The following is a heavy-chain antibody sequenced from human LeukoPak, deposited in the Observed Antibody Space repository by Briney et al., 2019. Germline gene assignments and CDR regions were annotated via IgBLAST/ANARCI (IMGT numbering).Heavy chain of an antibody. D-gene: IGHD2-2*01. Sequence: SETLSLTCTVSGGSISSSSYYWGWIRQPPGKGLEWIGSIYYSGSTYYNPSLKSRVTISVDTSKNQYSLKLNSVTAADTAVYYCARDRVRSTRDYYYYYMDVWGKGTTVTVSS. CDR3: ARDRVRSTRDYYYYYMDV. J-gene: IGHJ6*03. V-gene: IGHV4-39*07. CDR2: IYYSGST. CDR1: GGSISSSSYY.